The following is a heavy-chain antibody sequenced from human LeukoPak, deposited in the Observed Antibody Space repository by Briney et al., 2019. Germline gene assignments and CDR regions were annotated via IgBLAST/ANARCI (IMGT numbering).Heavy chain of an antibody. Sequence: ASVKVSCKASGYTFTCYYMHWVRQAPGQGLEWMGWINPNSGRTNYAQKFQGSVTMTRDTSISTAYMELSRLRSDDTAVYYCARDLRSSSWYLNRYWFDPWGQGTLVTVSS. CDR2: INPNSGRT. D-gene: IGHD6-13*01. J-gene: IGHJ5*02. V-gene: IGHV1-2*02. CDR1: GYTFTCYY. CDR3: ARDLRSSSWYLNRYWFDP.